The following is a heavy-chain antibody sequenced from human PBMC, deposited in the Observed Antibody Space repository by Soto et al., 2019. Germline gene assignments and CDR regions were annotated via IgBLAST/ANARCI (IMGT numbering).Heavy chain of an antibody. V-gene: IGHV3-23*01. CDR1: VFTFSTHA. CDR3: AKDPPWTVGPLAMDV. J-gene: IGHJ6*02. Sequence: PWWSLRLSCVASVFTFSTHAMSWFRQVPGKGLEWVSTFSGSGGNIYYGESVKGRFTISRDDPKNTLYLDMNSLRVEDTAVYYCAKDPPWTVGPLAMDVWGQGTTVTVSS. CDR2: FSGSGGNI. D-gene: IGHD2-2*01.